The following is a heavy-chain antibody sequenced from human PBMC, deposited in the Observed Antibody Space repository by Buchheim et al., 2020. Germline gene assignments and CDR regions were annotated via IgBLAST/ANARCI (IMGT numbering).Heavy chain of an antibody. CDR3: ARVMTPAFGGYGMDV. Sequence: QVQLVQSGAEVKKPGASVKVSCKAFGYTFTGYYMHWVRQAPGQGLEWMGWINPNSGGTNYAQKFQGWVTMTRDTSISTAYMEMSRLRSDDTAVYYCARVMTPAFGGYGMDVWGQGTT. J-gene: IGHJ6*02. D-gene: IGHD3-22*01. CDR2: INPNSGGT. CDR1: GYTFTGYY. V-gene: IGHV1-2*04.